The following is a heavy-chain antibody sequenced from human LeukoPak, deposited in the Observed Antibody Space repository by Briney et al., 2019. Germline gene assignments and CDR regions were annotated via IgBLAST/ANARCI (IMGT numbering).Heavy chain of an antibody. J-gene: IGHJ4*02. CDR2: ISGSGGST. Sequence: SGGSLRLSCAASGFTFSSYAMSWVRQAPGKGLEWVSAISGSGGSTYYADSAKGRFTISRDNPKNTLYLQMNSLRAEDTAVYYCAKSVGSWDYGYFDYWGQGTLVTVSS. V-gene: IGHV3-23*01. D-gene: IGHD4/OR15-4a*01. CDR1: GFTFSSYA. CDR3: AKSVGSWDYGYFDY.